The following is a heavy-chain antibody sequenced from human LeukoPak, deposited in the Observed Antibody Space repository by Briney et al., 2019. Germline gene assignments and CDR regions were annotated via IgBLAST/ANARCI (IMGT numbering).Heavy chain of an antibody. J-gene: IGHJ4*02. Sequence: GASVKVSYRVSGDTLIELSIHWVRQAPGKGLEWMGGLHPEDGETIYAQKFQGRVTMTEDTSTDTAYMDLSSLTSEDTAVYYCATAEQLDWGQGTLVTVSS. CDR2: LHPEDGET. CDR3: ATAEQLD. CDR1: GDTLIELS. D-gene: IGHD6-6*01. V-gene: IGHV1-24*01.